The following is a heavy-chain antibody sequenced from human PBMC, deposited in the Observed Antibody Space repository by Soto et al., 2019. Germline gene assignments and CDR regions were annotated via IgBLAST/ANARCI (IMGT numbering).Heavy chain of an antibody. CDR2: ISAYNGNT. CDR1: GYTFTSYG. J-gene: IGHJ6*02. D-gene: IGHD3-3*01. Sequence: ASVKVSCKASGYTFTSYGISWVRQAPGQGLEWMGWISAYNGNTNYAQKLQGRVTMTTDTSTSTAYMELRSLRSDDAAVYYCAREEAYDFWSGYPPGYYGMDVWGQGTTVTVSS. V-gene: IGHV1-18*01. CDR3: AREEAYDFWSGYPPGYYGMDV.